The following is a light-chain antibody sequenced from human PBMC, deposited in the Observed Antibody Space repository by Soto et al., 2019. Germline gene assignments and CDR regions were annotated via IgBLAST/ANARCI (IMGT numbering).Light chain of an antibody. CDR2: QTS. J-gene: IGKJ2*01. CDR3: QQYKSYPYT. V-gene: IGKV1-5*01. CDR1: QSISSW. Sequence: DIQMTQFPSTLSASVGDRVTITCRASQSISSWLACYQQKPGKAPKVLIYQTSSLESGVPSRFSGSGSGTEFTLTISSVQPDDFASYSCQQYKSYPYTFGQGTKLEIK.